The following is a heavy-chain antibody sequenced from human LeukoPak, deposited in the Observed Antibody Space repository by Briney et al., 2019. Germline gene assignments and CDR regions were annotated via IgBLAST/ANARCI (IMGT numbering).Heavy chain of an antibody. D-gene: IGHD6-6*01. CDR2: INPNSGGT. CDR3: ASAEYSGSPIDY. V-gene: IGHV1-2*02. Sequence: ASVKVSCKASRYTFTAYYMHWARQAPGQGLEWMGWINPNSGGTNYAQKFQGRVTMTRDTSISTAYMELSRLRSDDTAVYYCASAEYSGSPIDYWGQGTLVTVSS. CDR1: RYTFTAYY. J-gene: IGHJ4*02.